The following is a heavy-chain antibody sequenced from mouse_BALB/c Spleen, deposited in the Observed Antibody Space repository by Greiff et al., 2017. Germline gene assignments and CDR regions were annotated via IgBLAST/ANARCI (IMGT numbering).Heavy chain of an antibody. CDR3: ARSVYDYVWFAY. J-gene: IGHJ3*01. V-gene: IGHV5-17*02. D-gene: IGHD2-4*01. Sequence: DVMLVESGGGLVQPGGSRKLSCAASGFTFSSFGMHWVRQAPEKGLEWVAYISSGSSTIYYADTVKGRFTISRDNPKNTLFLQMTSLRSEDTAMYYCARSVYDYVWFAYWGQGTLVTVSA. CDR1: GFTFSSFG. CDR2: ISSGSSTI.